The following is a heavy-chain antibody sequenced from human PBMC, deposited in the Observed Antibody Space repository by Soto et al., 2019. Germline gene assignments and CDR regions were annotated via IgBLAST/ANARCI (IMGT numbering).Heavy chain of an antibody. J-gene: IGHJ4*02. V-gene: IGHV3-74*01. D-gene: IGHD2-15*01. CDR1: GFNFSNHW. CDR3: ARDTLGYCSGGSCYPLYYFDY. Sequence: GGSLRLSCAASGFNFSNHWMHWVRQRPAEGLVWVSRITSDGKSKAYAESVKGRFAISRDNAKNTLYLQMNSLRDEDTAVYYCARDTLGYCSGGSCYPLYYFDYWGQGTLVTVSS. CDR2: ITSDGKSK.